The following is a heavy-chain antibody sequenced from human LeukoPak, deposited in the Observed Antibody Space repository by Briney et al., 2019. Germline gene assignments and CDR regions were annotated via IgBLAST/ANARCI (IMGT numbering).Heavy chain of an antibody. J-gene: IGHJ4*02. CDR1: GFTFSSFG. Sequence: GRSLRPSCAASGFTFSSFGMHWVRQAPGKGLEWVAIISYDRSNKYYADSVKGRFTISRDNSKNTLYLQMNSLRAEDTAVYYCAKGGTSSGWYFFDYWGQGTLVTVSS. CDR3: AKGGTSSGWYFFDY. D-gene: IGHD6-19*01. CDR2: ISYDRSNK. V-gene: IGHV3-30*18.